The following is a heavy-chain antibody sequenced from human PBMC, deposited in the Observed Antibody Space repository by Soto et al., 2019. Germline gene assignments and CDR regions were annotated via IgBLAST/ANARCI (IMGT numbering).Heavy chain of an antibody. Sequence: EVQLVGSGGGLVQPGGSLRLSCAASGFTFSSYSMNWVRQAPGKGLEWVSYISSSSSTIYYADSVKGRFTISRDNAKNSLYLQMNSLRDEDTAVYYCARDRVYCSGGSCYKDAFDIWGQGTMVTVSS. V-gene: IGHV3-48*02. J-gene: IGHJ3*02. CDR3: ARDRVYCSGGSCYKDAFDI. CDR1: GFTFSSYS. D-gene: IGHD2-15*01. CDR2: ISSSSSTI.